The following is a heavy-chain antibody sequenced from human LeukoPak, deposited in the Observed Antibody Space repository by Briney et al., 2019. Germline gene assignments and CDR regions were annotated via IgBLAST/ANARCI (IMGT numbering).Heavy chain of an antibody. J-gene: IGHJ5*02. CDR2: ISSSSSTI. Sequence: GGSLRLSCAASGFTFSSYSMNWVRQAPGKGLEWVSYISSSSSTIYYADSVKGRFTVSRDNAKNSLYLQMNSLRAEDTAVYYCAAGVRRRGPNWFDPWGQGTLVTVSS. V-gene: IGHV3-48*04. CDR3: AAGVRRRGPNWFDP. CDR1: GFTFSSYS. D-gene: IGHD3-10*01.